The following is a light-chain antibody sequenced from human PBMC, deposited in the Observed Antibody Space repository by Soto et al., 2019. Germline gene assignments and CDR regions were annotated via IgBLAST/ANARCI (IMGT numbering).Light chain of an antibody. CDR2: EVS. CDR1: SSDVGGYNY. CDR3: SSYTSSSTYV. J-gene: IGLJ1*01. V-gene: IGLV2-14*01. Sequence: QSVLTQPASVSGSPGQSITISCTGTSSDVGGYNYVSWYQQHPGKAPKLMIYEVSNRPSGVSNRFSGSESGHTASLTISGLQAEDEADYYCSSYTSSSTYVFGTGTKVTVL.